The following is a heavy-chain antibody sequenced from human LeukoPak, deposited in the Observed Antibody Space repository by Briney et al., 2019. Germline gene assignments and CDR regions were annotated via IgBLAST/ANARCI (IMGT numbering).Heavy chain of an antibody. D-gene: IGHD2-2*01. Sequence: PSETLSLTCTVTGGSISSYYRTWIRQPPGKGLEWIGYMYYTGSTSYSPSLKSRVTISADTSKKQFPLNLSPVTAADTAVYYCAKEPVVAAEFDYWGRGTLVTVSS. CDR2: MYYTGST. V-gene: IGHV4-59*12. CDR1: GGSISSYY. J-gene: IGHJ4*02. CDR3: AKEPVVAAEFDY.